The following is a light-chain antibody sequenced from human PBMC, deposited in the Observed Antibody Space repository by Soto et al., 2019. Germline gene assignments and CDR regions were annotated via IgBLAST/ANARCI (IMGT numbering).Light chain of an antibody. CDR3: QQLNNYPRT. CDR1: QSISSY. J-gene: IGKJ1*01. V-gene: IGKV1-9*01. CDR2: AAS. Sequence: DIQMTQSPSSLSASVGDRVTITCRASQSISSYLNWYQQKPGKAPNLLIYAASTLQSGVPSRFSGSGSGTDFTLTISSLQPEDFATYYCQQLNNYPRTFGQGTKVDIK.